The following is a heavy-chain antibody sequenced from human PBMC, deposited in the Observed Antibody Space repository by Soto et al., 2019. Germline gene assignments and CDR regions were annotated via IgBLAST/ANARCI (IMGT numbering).Heavy chain of an antibody. D-gene: IGHD5-12*01. CDR3: AASAPPATNYYYAMDV. Sequence: SETLSLTCTVSGGSVSSGSFYWSWTRRPPGKGLEWIGYFYDSGSTNYNPSLRSRVTMSVDTSKNQFSLKLSSVTAADTAVYYCAASAPPATNYYYAMDVWGQGTTVTVSS. J-gene: IGHJ6*02. V-gene: IGHV4-61*01. CDR2: FYDSGST. CDR1: GGSVSSGSFY.